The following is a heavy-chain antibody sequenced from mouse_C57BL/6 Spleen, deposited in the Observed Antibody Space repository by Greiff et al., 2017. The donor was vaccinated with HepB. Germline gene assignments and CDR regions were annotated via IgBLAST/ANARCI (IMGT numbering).Heavy chain of an antibody. Sequence: VQLQQSGPELVKPGASVKIPCKASGYTFTDYNMDWVKQSHGKSLEWIGDINPNNGGTIYNQKFKGKATLTVDKSSSTAYMELRSLTSEDTAVYYCARKGVYGNFYAMDYWGQGTSVTVSS. D-gene: IGHD2-1*01. V-gene: IGHV1-18*01. CDR2: INPNNGGT. CDR1: GYTFTDYN. J-gene: IGHJ4*01. CDR3: ARKGVYGNFYAMDY.